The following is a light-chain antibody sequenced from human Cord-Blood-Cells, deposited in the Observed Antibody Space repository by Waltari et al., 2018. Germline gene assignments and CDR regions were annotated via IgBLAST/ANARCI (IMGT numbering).Light chain of an antibody. CDR2: DSS. Sequence: EIVLTQSLATLSLPPGERATLSSRASQSISSYLAWYQQKPGQAPRLLIYDSSNRATGSPARCSGSGSGTDFTLTNSSLEPEDFAVYYCQQRSNWPPFTFGPGTKVDIK. CDR1: QSISSY. V-gene: IGKV3-11*01. CDR3: QQRSNWPPFT. J-gene: IGKJ3*01.